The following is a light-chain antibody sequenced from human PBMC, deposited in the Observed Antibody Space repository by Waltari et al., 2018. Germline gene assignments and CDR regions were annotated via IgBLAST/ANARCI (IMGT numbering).Light chain of an antibody. V-gene: IGKV3-20*01. CDR2: RAS. J-gene: IGKJ1*01. Sequence: EIVLTQSPGTTSLSPGERATLSCRASQTVGSSSLAWYQQKHGQAPRLVIYRASRRATGIPDRFSGSGSGTDFSLTISRLEPEDFAVYYCQQHGTLPATFGQGTKVEIK. CDR3: QQHGTLPAT. CDR1: QTVGSSS.